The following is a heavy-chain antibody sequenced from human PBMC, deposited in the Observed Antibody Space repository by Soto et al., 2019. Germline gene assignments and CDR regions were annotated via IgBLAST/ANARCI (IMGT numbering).Heavy chain of an antibody. Sequence: SVKVSCKASGGTFSSYSISWVRQAPGQGLEWMGGIIPIFGTANYAQKFQGRVTITADESTSTAYMELSSLRSEDTAVYYCASGGYCISTSCYGKSFDYWGQGTLVTVSS. D-gene: IGHD2-2*01. CDR3: ASGGYCISTSCYGKSFDY. V-gene: IGHV1-69*13. CDR1: GGTFSSYS. CDR2: IIPIFGTA. J-gene: IGHJ4*02.